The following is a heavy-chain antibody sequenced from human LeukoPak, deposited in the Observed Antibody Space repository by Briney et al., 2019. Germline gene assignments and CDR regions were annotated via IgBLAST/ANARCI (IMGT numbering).Heavy chain of an antibody. CDR2: ISYDGSNK. D-gene: IGHD5-12*01. V-gene: IGHV3-30*18. CDR3: AKGHIPSGLHPEYFQQ. CDR1: GFTFSSYS. Sequence: GGSLRLSCAASGFTFSSYSMNWVRQAPGKGLEWVAVISYDGSNKYYADSVKGRFTISRDNSKNTLYLQMNSLRAEDTAVYYCAKGHIPSGLHPEYFQQWGQGTLVTVSS. J-gene: IGHJ1*01.